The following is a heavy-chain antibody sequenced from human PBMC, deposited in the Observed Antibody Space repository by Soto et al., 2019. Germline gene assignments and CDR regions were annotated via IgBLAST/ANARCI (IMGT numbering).Heavy chain of an antibody. CDR2: ISHNGGST. D-gene: IGHD1-20*01. CDR3: VKSSRRDITASRNMDV. J-gene: IGHJ6*02. CDR1: GFTFSSSV. Sequence: GVRLRLSGSLFGFTFSSSVMNCACQAPGKGLEYGSAISHNGGSTYYADSVKDRFIISRDNSKSTLFLQMSSLRVEDTAEYYCVKSSRRDITASRNMDVWGQGT. V-gene: IGHV3-64D*06.